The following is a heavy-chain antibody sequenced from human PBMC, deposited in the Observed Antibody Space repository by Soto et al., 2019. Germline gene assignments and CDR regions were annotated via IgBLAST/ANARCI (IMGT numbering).Heavy chain of an antibody. Sequence: ASVTVSCKASGYTFSIYAMRWVRQAPGQRLEWMGWINAGNGNTKYSQKFQGRVTITRDTSASTAYMELSSLRSEDTAVYYCARGGPPIDYWGQGTLVTVSS. CDR3: ARGGPPIDY. J-gene: IGHJ4*02. D-gene: IGHD3-10*01. CDR2: INAGNGNT. V-gene: IGHV1-3*01. CDR1: GYTFSIYA.